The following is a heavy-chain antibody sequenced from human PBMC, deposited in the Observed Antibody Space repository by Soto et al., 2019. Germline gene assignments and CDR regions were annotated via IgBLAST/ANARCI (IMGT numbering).Heavy chain of an antibody. CDR3: AKLSDFGVVSKSYYYYYGMDV. CDR2: ISGSGGST. J-gene: IGHJ6*02. V-gene: IGHV3-23*01. CDR1: GFTFSSYA. Sequence: GGSLRLSCAASGFTFSSYAMSWVRQAPGKGLEWVSAISGSGGSTYYADSVKGRFTISRDNSKNTLYLQMNSLRAEDTAVYYCAKLSDFGVVSKSYYYYYGMDVWGQGTTVTVS. D-gene: IGHD3-3*01.